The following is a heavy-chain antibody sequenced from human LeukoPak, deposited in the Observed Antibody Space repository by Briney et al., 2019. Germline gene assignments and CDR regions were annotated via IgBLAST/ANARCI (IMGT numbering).Heavy chain of an antibody. CDR1: GGSISSYY. CDR2: IYHSGNT. Sequence: SETLSLTCTVPGGSISSYYWSWIRQPPGKGLEWIGYIYHSGNTYYNPSLKSRVTISIHNSKNQFSLKVNSVTAADTAVYYCARDRNYYDSSGPPYYYSALDVWGQGTTVTVSS. V-gene: IGHV4-59*01. J-gene: IGHJ6*02. D-gene: IGHD3-22*01. CDR3: ARDRNYYDSSGPPYYYSALDV.